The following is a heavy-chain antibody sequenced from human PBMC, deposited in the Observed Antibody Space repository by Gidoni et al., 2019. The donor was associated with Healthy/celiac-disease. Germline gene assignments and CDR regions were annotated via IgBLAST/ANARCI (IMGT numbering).Heavy chain of an antibody. D-gene: IGHD3-10*01. CDR1: GFTFSSYA. V-gene: IGHV3-30*01. J-gene: IGHJ4*02. CDR3: ARDGGRWGFGELNY. Sequence: QVQLVESGGGVVQPGRSLRLSCAASGFTFSSYAMHWVRQAPGKGLEWVAVISYDGSNKYYADSVKGRFTISRDNSKNTLYLQMNSLRAEDTAVYYCARDGGRWGFGELNYWGQGTLVTVSS. CDR2: ISYDGSNK.